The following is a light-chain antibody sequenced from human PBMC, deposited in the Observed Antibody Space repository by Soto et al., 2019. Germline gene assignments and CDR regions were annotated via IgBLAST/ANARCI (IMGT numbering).Light chain of an antibody. CDR3: QQRSNWIT. CDR1: QSVSNNY. J-gene: IGKJ5*01. Sequence: EIVLTQSPGTLSLSPGERATLSRRASQSVSNNYLAWYQQKPGQAPRLLIYDASNRATGIPARFSGSGSGTDFALTISSLEPEDFAVYYCQQRSNWITFGQGTRLEI. CDR2: DAS. V-gene: IGKV3-11*01.